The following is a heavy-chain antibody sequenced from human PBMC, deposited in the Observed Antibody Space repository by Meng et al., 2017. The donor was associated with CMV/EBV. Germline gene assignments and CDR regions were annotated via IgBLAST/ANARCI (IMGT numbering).Heavy chain of an antibody. V-gene: IGHV3-30*02. Sequence: GGSLRLSCAASGFTFSDYYMSWIRQAPGKGLEWVAFIRYDGSNKYYADSVKGRFTISRDNSKNTLYLQMNSLRAEDTAVYYCAKDGYSGYDYDYWGQGTLVTVSS. D-gene: IGHD5-12*01. CDR1: GFTFSDYY. J-gene: IGHJ4*02. CDR3: AKDGYSGYDYDY. CDR2: IRYDGSNK.